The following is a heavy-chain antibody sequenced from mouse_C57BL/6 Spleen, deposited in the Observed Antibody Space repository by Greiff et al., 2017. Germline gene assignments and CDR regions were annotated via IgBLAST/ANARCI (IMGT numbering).Heavy chain of an antibody. CDR2: ISSGGSYT. CDR3: ARLTGTFGLDY. D-gene: IGHD4-1*01. V-gene: IGHV5-6*01. CDR1: GFTFSSYG. J-gene: IGHJ2*01. Sequence: EVQVVESGGDLVKPGGSLKLSCAASGFTFSSYGMSWVRQTPDKRLEWVATISSGGSYTYYPDSVKGRFTISRDNAKNTLYLQMSSLKSEDTAMYYCARLTGTFGLDYWGQGTTLTVSS.